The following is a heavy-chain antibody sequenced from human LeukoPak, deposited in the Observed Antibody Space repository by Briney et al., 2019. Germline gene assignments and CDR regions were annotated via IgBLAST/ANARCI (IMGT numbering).Heavy chain of an antibody. CDR2: ISWNSGSI. CDR1: GFTFDDYA. CDR3: AKEIAVAGVYYFDY. D-gene: IGHD6-19*01. V-gene: IGHV3-9*01. Sequence: PGRSLRLSCAASGFTFDDYAMHWVRQAPGKGLEWVSGISWNSGSIGYADSVKGRFTISRDNAKTSLYLQMNSLRAEDTALYYCAKEIAVAGVYYFDYWGQGTLVTVSS. J-gene: IGHJ4*02.